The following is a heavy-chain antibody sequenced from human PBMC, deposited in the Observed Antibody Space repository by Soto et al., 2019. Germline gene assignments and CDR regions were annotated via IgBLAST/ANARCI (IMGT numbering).Heavy chain of an antibody. V-gene: IGHV3-73*01. CDR1: GFTFSGST. Sequence: PGGSLRLSCAASGFTFSGSTLYWVRQASGKGLEWVGRIRATVNNFATEYAASVKGRFTISRDDSRNTAYLQMNSLKTEDTAVYYCTRHEDVYGDYDLFDPWGQGTLVT. CDR2: IRATVNNFAT. J-gene: IGHJ5*02. CDR3: TRHEDVYGDYDLFDP. D-gene: IGHD4-17*01.